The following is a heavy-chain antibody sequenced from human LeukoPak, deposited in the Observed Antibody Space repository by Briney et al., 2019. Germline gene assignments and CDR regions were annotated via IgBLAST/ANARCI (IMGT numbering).Heavy chain of an antibody. J-gene: IGHJ6*02. CDR1: GVTLSSYW. CDR2: INKDGDEK. Sequence: GGSLRLSCVTSGVTLSSYWMTWVRQAPGKDLEWVANINKDGDEKNYVDSVKGRFTISRDNTKNSLYLQMNSLRAEDTAVYFCVRDMDVWGQGTTVTVSS. CDR3: VRDMDV. V-gene: IGHV3-7*05.